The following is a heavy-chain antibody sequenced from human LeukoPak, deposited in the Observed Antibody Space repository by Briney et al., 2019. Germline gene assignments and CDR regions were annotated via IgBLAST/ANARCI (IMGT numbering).Heavy chain of an antibody. J-gene: IGHJ6*03. CDR2: INHSGST. CDR3: ARGLKYCSSTSCYRYYYYYYMDV. D-gene: IGHD2-2*02. V-gene: IGHV4-34*01. CDR1: GGSFSGYY. Sequence: SETLSLTCAVYGGSFSGYYWSWIRQPPGKGLEWIGEINHSGSTNYNPSLKSRVTISVDTSKDQFSLKLSSVTAADTAVYYCARGLKYCSSTSCYRYYYYYYMDVWGKGTTVTVSS.